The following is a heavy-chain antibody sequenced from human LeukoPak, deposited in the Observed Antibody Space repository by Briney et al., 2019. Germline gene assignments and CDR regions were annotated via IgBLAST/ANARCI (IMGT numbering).Heavy chain of an antibody. V-gene: IGHV3-30*18. CDR1: GFTFSSYE. CDR2: ISYDGSNK. J-gene: IGHJ4*02. D-gene: IGHD3-22*01. Sequence: GGSLRLSCAASGFTFSSYEMNWVRQAPGKGLEWVAVISYDGSNKYYADSVKGRFTISRDNSKNTLYLQMNSLRAEDTAVYYCAKNRPHYYDSSGHTGLDYWGQGTLVTVSS. CDR3: AKNRPHYYDSSGHTGLDY.